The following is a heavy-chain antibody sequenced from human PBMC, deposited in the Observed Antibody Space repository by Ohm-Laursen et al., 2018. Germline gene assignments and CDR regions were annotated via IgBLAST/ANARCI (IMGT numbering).Heavy chain of an antibody. CDR1: GGSISSTSYY. Sequence: PSETLSLTCTVSGGSISSTSYYWGWIRQPPGKGLEWIGSIYYTGSTYFNPSLQSLVTISVATSKTLFSLNLSSVTAADTAMYYCARKTDWNHYYFDYWGQGTLVTVSS. CDR3: ARKTDWNHYYFDY. J-gene: IGHJ4*02. D-gene: IGHD1-1*01. CDR2: IYYTGST. V-gene: IGHV4-39*01.